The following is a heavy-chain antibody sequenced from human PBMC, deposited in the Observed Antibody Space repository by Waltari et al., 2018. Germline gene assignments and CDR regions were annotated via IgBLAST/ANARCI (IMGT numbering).Heavy chain of an antibody. Sequence: QVQLVESGGGAVQPGRSLRLSCAATGFTFSSYAMHWVRQAPGKGLEWVAVISYNGNDKYYTDSVKGRFTISRDNSKNTLYLQMNSLRPEDTAVYYCAKVPGTSQLYYLGNWGQGTLVTVSS. V-gene: IGHV3-30*18. CDR1: GFTFSSYA. CDR3: AKVPGTSQLYYLGN. J-gene: IGHJ4*02. CDR2: ISYNGNDK. D-gene: IGHD1-1*01.